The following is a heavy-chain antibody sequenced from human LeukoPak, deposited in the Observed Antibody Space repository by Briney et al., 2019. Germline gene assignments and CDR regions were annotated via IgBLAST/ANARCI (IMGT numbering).Heavy chain of an antibody. CDR2: IYYSGST. CDR3: ARDVWFGELPPSYFDY. CDR1: GGSISSGDYY. V-gene: IGHV4-30-4*01. Sequence: PSETPSLTCTVSGGSISSGDYYWSWIRQPPGTGLEWIGYIYYSGSTYYNPSLKSRVTISVDTSKNQFSLKLSSVTAADTAVYYCARDVWFGELPPSYFDYWGQGTLVTVSS. D-gene: IGHD3-10*01. J-gene: IGHJ4*02.